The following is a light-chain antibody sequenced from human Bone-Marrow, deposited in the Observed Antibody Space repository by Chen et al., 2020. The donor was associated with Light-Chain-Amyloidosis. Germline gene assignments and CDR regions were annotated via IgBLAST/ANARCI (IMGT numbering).Light chain of an antibody. CDR2: RDT. Sequence: SYELTQPPSVSVSPGQTARITCSGDDLPTKYAYYQQKPGQAPVLVIHRDTERPSGISERFSGSSSGTTATLTISGVQAEDEADYHCQSADSSGTYEVIFGGGTKLTVL. V-gene: IGLV3-25*03. J-gene: IGLJ2*01. CDR3: QSADSSGTYEVI. CDR1: DLPTKY.